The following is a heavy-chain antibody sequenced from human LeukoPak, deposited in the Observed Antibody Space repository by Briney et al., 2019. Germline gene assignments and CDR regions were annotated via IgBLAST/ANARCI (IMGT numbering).Heavy chain of an antibody. D-gene: IGHD3-22*01. Sequence: GGSLRLSCAASGFTVSSNYMSWVRQAPGKGLEWVSVIYSGGSTYYADSVKGRFTISRDNSKNTLYLQMNSLRAEDTAVYYCAKDEPMGYYDSSGYFDYWGQGTLVTVSS. CDR3: AKDEPMGYYDSSGYFDY. CDR1: GFTVSSNY. CDR2: IYSGGST. J-gene: IGHJ4*02. V-gene: IGHV3-66*01.